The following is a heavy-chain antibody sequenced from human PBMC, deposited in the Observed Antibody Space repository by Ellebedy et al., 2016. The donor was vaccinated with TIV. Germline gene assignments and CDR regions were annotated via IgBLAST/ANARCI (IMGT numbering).Heavy chain of an antibody. V-gene: IGHV3-30*03. J-gene: IGHJ4*02. CDR3: ALGLNHGGQQQLPVWPDY. CDR1: RFTFSSYG. Sequence: GGSLRLSXEATRFTFSSYGMHWVRQAPGKGLEWVAVISYDGSNKYYADSVKGRFTISRDNSKNTLYLQMNSLRAEDTAVYYCALGLNHGGQQQLPVWPDYWGQGTLVTVSS. CDR2: ISYDGSNK. D-gene: IGHD6-13*01.